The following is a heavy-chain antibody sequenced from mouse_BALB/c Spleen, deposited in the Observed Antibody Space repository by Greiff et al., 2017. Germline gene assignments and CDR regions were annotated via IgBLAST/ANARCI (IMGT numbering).Heavy chain of an antibody. J-gene: IGHJ4*01. CDR3: ARLDDYYAMDY. CDR2: INPSSGYT. CDR1: GYTFTSYT. V-gene: IGHV1-4*01. Sequence: VQLQQSGAELARPGASVKMSCKASGYTFTSYTMHWVNQRPGQGLEWIGYINPSSGYTNYNQKFKDKATLTADKSSSTAYMQLSSLTSEDSAVYYCARLDDYYAMDYWGQGTSVTVSS.